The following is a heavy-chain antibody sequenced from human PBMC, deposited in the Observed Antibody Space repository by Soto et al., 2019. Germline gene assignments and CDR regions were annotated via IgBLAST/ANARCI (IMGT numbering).Heavy chain of an antibody. J-gene: IGHJ4*02. CDR2: ISSSSSDT. CDR1: GFPFSDYY. CDR3: ARRRPTGYYNY. D-gene: IGHD3-9*01. V-gene: IGHV3-11*05. Sequence: QVQLVESGGDLVKPGGSLRLSCAASGFPFSDYYMSWIRQAPGKGLEWVSSISSSSSDTNYAQSVKGRFTISRDNAKNSLHLQMNCLRAEDRAVYYCARRRPTGYYNYWGQGTLVTVSP.